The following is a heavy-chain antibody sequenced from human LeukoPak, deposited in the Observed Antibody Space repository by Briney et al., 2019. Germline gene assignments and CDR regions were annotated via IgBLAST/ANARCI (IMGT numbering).Heavy chain of an antibody. Sequence: SETLSLTCTVSGGSVSSGSYYWTWIRQPPGKGLEWIGYIYYSGSSNYNPSLKGRVTISVDTSKDQFSLKLSSVTAADTAVYYCARGALGEFDYWGQGTLVTVSS. D-gene: IGHD3-10*01. CDR3: ARGALGEFDY. CDR2: IYYSGSS. CDR1: GGSVSSGSYY. J-gene: IGHJ4*02. V-gene: IGHV4-61*01.